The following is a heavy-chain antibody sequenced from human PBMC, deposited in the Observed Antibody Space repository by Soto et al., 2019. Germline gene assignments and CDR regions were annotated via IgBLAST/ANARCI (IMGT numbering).Heavy chain of an antibody. J-gene: IGHJ4*02. CDR2: MNPNSGNA. CDR3: ARSQRRTSAAGAGDY. CDR1: GYTFTSYD. D-gene: IGHD1-1*01. V-gene: IGHV1-8*01. Sequence: QVQLVQSGAEVKKPGASMKVSCKASGYTFTSYDINWVRQATGQGLEWMGWMNPNSGNAGYAQRFQGRVTMTWNTSISTAYMDLSSLRSEDTAVYYCARSQRRTSAAGAGDYWGQGTLVTVSS.